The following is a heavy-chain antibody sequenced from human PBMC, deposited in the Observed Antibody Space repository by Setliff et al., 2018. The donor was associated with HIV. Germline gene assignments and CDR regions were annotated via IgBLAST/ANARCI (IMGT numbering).Heavy chain of an antibody. CDR2: INGNSGAT. Sequence: ASVKVSCKASGYTFSDYYLHWVRQAPGQGLEWMGWINGNSGATNYAPKFLGRVTMSTDTATNTAYMEVRSLTSDDTAVYYCARTQYGNTSPGNYWGQGTLVTVSS. CDR1: GYTFSDYY. CDR3: ARTQYGNTSPGNY. V-gene: IGHV1-2*02. J-gene: IGHJ4*02. D-gene: IGHD2-2*01.